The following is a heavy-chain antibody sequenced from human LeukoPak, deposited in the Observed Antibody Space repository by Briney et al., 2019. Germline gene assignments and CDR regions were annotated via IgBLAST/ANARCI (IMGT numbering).Heavy chain of an antibody. Sequence: GESLKISCNSYGYSFNTYWIAWVRQMPGKGLEWMGIIYPSDSDTRYSPSFRGQVTISADKSISTAYLQWSSLKASDTAMYYCARWLGGANVDYWGQGTLVTVSS. V-gene: IGHV5-51*01. CDR1: GYSFNTYW. CDR2: IYPSDSDT. CDR3: ARWLGGANVDY. D-gene: IGHD4/OR15-4a*01. J-gene: IGHJ4*02.